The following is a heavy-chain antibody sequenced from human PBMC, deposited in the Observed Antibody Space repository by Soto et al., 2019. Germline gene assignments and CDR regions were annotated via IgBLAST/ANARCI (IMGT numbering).Heavy chain of an antibody. CDR1: GGSISSGGYY. V-gene: IGHV4-31*03. CDR3: ASGDCGGDCYLYYYCGMDV. D-gene: IGHD2-21*02. Sequence: QVQLQESGPGLVKPSQTLSLTCTVSGGSISSGGYYWSWIRQHPGQGLEWIGYIYYSGSTYYNPSLKRRVTISVDTSKNQFSLKLSSVTAADTAVYYCASGDCGGDCYLYYYCGMDVWGQGTTVTVSS. CDR2: IYYSGST. J-gene: IGHJ6*02.